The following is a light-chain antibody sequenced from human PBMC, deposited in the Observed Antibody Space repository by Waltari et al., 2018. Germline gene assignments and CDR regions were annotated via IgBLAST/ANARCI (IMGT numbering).Light chain of an antibody. Sequence: DIQMTQSPSSLSASVGDTVTITCRASQGISNYLAWYQQKPGKAPKPLIYYASNLESGFPSRFSGRGSWTDFSLTISSLQPEDFAAYYCQQHNNYPYSFGQGTKLEIK. V-gene: IGKV1-16*01. CDR3: QQHNNYPYS. CDR1: QGISNY. J-gene: IGKJ2*03. CDR2: YAS.